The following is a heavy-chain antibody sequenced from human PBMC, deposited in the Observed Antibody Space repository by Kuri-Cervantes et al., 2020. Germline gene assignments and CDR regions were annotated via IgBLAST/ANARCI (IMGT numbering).Heavy chain of an antibody. J-gene: IGHJ6*03. CDR2: IHYSGST. D-gene: IGHD3-10*01. Sequence: GSLRLSCTVSGGSISSYYWSWIRQPPGKGLEWIGYIHYSGSTNYNPSLKSRVTISVDTSKNQFSLKLSSVTAADTAVYYCARGRYESHYNGFYYYYYYMDVWGKGTTVTVSS. CDR1: GGSISSYY. V-gene: IGHV4-59*12. CDR3: ARGRYESHYNGFYYYYYYMDV.